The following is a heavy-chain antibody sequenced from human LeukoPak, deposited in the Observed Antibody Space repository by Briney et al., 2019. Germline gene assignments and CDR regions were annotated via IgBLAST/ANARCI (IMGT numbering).Heavy chain of an antibody. D-gene: IGHD6-13*01. CDR3: ARDQSVRLLQTSSTYFKHVFAI. V-gene: IGHV1-18*01. CDR1: GYTFTNYG. CDR2: ISAYNGNT. Sequence: ASVKVSCKTSGYTFTNYGSSWLRHAPGLGLEWMGWISAYNGNTNYAQKVQGRVTMTTDTSTSTAYMELRSLRFDDTAVYYCARDQSVRLLQTSSTYFKHVFAIWGQGSMVTVSS. J-gene: IGHJ3*02.